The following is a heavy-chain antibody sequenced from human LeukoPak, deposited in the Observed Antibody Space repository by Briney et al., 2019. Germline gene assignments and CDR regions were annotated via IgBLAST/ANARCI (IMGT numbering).Heavy chain of an antibody. J-gene: IGHJ4*02. V-gene: IGHV3-23*01. Sequence: GGSLRLSCAASGFTFTSYSMNWVRQAPGKGLEWVSTISGGGGSTYYADSVKGRFTISRDNSKNTLHLQVNSLRAEDTAVYYCAKGGKWDVTPFDYWGQGTLVTVSS. CDR1: GFTFTSYS. CDR3: AKGGKWDVTPFDY. D-gene: IGHD1-26*01. CDR2: ISGGGGST.